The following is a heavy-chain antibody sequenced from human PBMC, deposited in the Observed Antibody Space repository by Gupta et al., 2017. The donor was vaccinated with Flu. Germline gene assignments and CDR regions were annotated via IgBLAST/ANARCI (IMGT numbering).Heavy chain of an antibody. D-gene: IGHD3-3*01. CDR1: GGTFSSFG. Sequence: QVHLMQSGAEVQKPGSSVKLSCKTSGGTFSSFGIGWVRQAPGQGLEWRGGIITMFHKPTYAQKWQGRVTITADESTRTVYMELSSLRSADTAIYYCAREGRPAIFGVAQGGHQFEFWGQGTQVTVSS. CDR2: IITMFHKP. CDR3: AREGRPAIFGVAQGGHQFEF. V-gene: IGHV1-69*01. J-gene: IGHJ4*02.